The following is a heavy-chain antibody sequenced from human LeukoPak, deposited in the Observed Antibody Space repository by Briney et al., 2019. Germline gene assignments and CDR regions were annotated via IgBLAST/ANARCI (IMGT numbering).Heavy chain of an antibody. CDR1: GFTFSSYS. CDR3: AAGGGWDPSFGVVTHIDA. CDR2: ISGSGGST. J-gene: IGHJ6*03. V-gene: IGHV3-23*01. D-gene: IGHD3-3*01. Sequence: GGSLSLSCAASGFTFSSYSMSWVRQAPGKGLEWVSAISGSGGSTYYADSVKGRFTTSRDNVKNTLYLQMNSLRVEDTAVYYCAAGGGWDPSFGVVTHIDAWGKGTTVVVS.